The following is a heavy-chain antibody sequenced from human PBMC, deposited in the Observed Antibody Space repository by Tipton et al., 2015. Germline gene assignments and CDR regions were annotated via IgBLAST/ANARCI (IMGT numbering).Heavy chain of an antibody. V-gene: IGHV3-48*02. D-gene: IGHD3-22*01. J-gene: IGHJ6*02. CDR1: GFTFSTYS. CDR2: ISTSSDTI. Sequence: GSLRLSCAASGFTFSTYSMNWVRQAPGKGLEWVSYISTSSDTIHYADSVKGRFTISRDNAKNSLYLQMNSLRDEDTAVYYCAKFRTYYYDSSGLIYYYGMDVWGQGTTVTVSS. CDR3: AKFRTYYYDSSGLIYYYGMDV.